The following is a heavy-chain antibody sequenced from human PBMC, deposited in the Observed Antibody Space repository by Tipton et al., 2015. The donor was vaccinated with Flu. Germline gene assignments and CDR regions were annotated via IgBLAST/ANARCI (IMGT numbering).Heavy chain of an antibody. CDR3: AGGRGVATYYYYYYMDV. Sequence: QSGPEVKKPGASVKVSCKASGYTFTSYGISWVRQAPGQGLEWMGWISAYNGNTNYAQKLQGRVTMTADTSTSAAYMELRSLRSDDTAVYYCAGGRGVATYYYYYYMDVWGKGTTVTVSS. J-gene: IGHJ6*03. CDR2: ISAYNGNT. CDR1: GYTFTSYG. V-gene: IGHV1-18*04. D-gene: IGHD3-10*01.